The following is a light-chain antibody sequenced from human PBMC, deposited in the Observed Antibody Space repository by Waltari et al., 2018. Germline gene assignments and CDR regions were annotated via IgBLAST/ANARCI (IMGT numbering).Light chain of an antibody. Sequence: EIVMTQSPATLSVSPGERATLSCSASQSVSSNLAWYQQNPGQAPSLLIYGASTRATGIPARFRCSGSGTEFTLTISSMQSEDFAVYYCQQYNNWPPWTFGQGTKVEIK. V-gene: IGKV3-15*01. CDR3: QQYNNWPPWT. CDR1: QSVSSN. CDR2: GAS. J-gene: IGKJ1*01.